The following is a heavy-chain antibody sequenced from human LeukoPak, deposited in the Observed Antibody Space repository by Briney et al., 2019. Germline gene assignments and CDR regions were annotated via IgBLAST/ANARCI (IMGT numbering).Heavy chain of an antibody. J-gene: IGHJ4*02. D-gene: IGHD1-14*01. CDR1: GGSVSSGSYY. CDR3: ARDSLGIFDY. V-gene: IGHV4-61*01. Sequence: SETLSLTCTVSGGSVSSGSYYWSWIRQPPGKGLEWIGYIYYSGSTNYNPSLKSRVTISVDTSKNQFSLKLSSVTAADTAVYYCARDSLGIFDYWGQGTLVTVSS. CDR2: IYYSGST.